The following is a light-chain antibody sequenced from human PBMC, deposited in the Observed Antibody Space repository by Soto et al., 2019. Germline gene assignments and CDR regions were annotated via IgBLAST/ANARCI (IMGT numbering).Light chain of an antibody. CDR3: QQSSSWRVT. CDR2: DAS. J-gene: IGKJ4*01. V-gene: IGKV3-11*01. CDR1: QSVSTF. Sequence: EIVLTQFPATLSLSPGERATLSCRASQSVSTFLAWYQQKPGQVPRLVVYDASKKATGIPARFSGRGSGTDFTLTISSLENEAFAVYYGQQSSSWRVTFGGGTKVESK.